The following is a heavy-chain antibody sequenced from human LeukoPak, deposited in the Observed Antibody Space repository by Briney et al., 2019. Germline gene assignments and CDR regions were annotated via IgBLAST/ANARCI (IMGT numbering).Heavy chain of an antibody. Sequence: GGSLRLSCAGSGITFSSYWMHWVRQAPGKGLVWVSRINSDGRGTNYADSVKGRFTISRDNAKNTLYLQMNSLRAEDTAVYYCARSAYPGNSVIEDWGRGTLVTVSS. J-gene: IGHJ4*02. CDR2: INSDGRGT. CDR1: GITFSSYW. V-gene: IGHV3-74*01. D-gene: IGHD4-23*01. CDR3: ARSAYPGNSVIED.